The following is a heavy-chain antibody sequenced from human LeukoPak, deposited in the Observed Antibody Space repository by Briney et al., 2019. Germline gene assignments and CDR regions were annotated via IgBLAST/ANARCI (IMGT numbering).Heavy chain of an antibody. Sequence: PSETLSLTCTVSGGSISSSSYYWGWIRQPPGKGLEWIGSIYYSGSTYYNPSLKSRVTISVDTSKNQFSLRLSSVTAADTAVYYCARVERDEYFQHWGQGTLVTVSS. CDR1: GGSISSSSYY. V-gene: IGHV4-39*07. CDR3: ARVERDEYFQH. CDR2: IYYSGST. J-gene: IGHJ1*01.